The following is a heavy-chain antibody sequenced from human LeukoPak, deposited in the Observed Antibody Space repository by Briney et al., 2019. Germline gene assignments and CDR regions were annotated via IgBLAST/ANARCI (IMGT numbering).Heavy chain of an antibody. CDR1: GGSISSYY. CDR2: IYYSGST. V-gene: IGHV4-59*01. J-gene: IGHJ4*02. D-gene: IGHD3-10*01. Sequence: SETLSLTCTVSGGSISSYYWSWIRQPPGKGLEWIGYIYYSGSTNYNPSLKSRVTISVDTSKNQFSLELSSVTAADTAVYYCARLQVGWSYGSGRYYFDYWGQGTLVTVSS. CDR3: ARLQVGWSYGSGRYYFDY.